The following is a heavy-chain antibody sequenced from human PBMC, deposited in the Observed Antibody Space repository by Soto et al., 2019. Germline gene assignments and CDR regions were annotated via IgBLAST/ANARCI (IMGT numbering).Heavy chain of an antibody. Sequence: QLQLQESGPGLVKPSETLSLTCTVSGGSISSSTYFWGWIRQPPGKGLEWIGRIDYSGTTYYNTSLWTRATISANTFKNQFSLKLSSVTASDTAVYYCERHSANSGSYSEYFQHWGQGTLVTVYS. D-gene: IGHD1-26*01. CDR1: GGSISSSTYF. J-gene: IGHJ1*01. CDR2: IDYSGTT. V-gene: IGHV4-39*01. CDR3: ERHSANSGSYSEYFQH.